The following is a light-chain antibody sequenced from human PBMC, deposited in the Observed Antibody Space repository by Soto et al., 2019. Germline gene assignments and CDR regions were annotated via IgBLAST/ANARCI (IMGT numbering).Light chain of an antibody. CDR1: QTVSYN. CDR2: GAS. Sequence: EIVMTQSPATLSVSPGERATLSCRASQTVSYNLAWYQQKPGQAPRLLMYGASTRATGIPARFSGSGSGTEFTLTITSLQSEDFAVYYCQQYNNWPILTFGPGTKVDVK. CDR3: QQYNNWPILT. V-gene: IGKV3-15*01. J-gene: IGKJ3*01.